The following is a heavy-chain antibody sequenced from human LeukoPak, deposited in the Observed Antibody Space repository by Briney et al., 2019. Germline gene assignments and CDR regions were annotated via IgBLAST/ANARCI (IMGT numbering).Heavy chain of an antibody. Sequence: MSSETLSLTCAVYGVSFSGYYWSWIRQPPGKGLEWIGEINHSGSTNYNPSLKSRVTISVDTSKNQFSLKLSSVTAADTAVYYCARALHRSRVIRYYYGMDVWGQGTTVTVSS. CDR2: INHSGST. J-gene: IGHJ6*02. D-gene: IGHD3-10*01. CDR1: GVSFSGYY. V-gene: IGHV4-34*01. CDR3: ARALHRSRVIRYYYGMDV.